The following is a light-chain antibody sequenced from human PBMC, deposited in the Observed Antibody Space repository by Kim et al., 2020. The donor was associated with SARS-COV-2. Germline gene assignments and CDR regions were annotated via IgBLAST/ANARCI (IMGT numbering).Light chain of an antibody. CDR2: DVS. CDR1: SNDIGTYIY. V-gene: IGLV2-14*03. CDR3: NSYTTSSTWV. Sequence: GQSITISCTGTSNDIGTYIYVSWYQQHPGKAPKLMIYDVSRRPSGVSNRFSGSKSGNTASLTISGLQAEDEADYFCNSYTTSSTWVFGGGTQLTVL. J-gene: IGLJ3*02.